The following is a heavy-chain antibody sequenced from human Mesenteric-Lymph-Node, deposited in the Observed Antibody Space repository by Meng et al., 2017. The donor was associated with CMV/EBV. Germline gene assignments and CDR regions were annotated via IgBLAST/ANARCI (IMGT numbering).Heavy chain of an antibody. CDR1: GGSVSSGSYC. J-gene: IGHJ4*02. V-gene: IGHV4-61*01. D-gene: IGHD7-27*01. CDR3: ARGPSNWGLRIDY. Sequence: TVAGGSVSSGSYCWSWIRQPPGKGLEWIGFIYYSGSTNYNPSLKSRVTISVDTSKNQFSLKLSSVTAADTAVYYCARGPSNWGLRIDYWGQGTLVTVSS. CDR2: IYYSGST.